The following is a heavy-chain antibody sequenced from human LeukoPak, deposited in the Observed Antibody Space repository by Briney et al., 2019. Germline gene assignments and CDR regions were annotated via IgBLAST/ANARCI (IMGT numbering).Heavy chain of an antibody. Sequence: GSLRLSCEASGFTFNSYWMSWVRQAPGKGPEWVAHIKENGNEQYCADSVKGRFTISRDNARNSLALQMNSLRVEDTAVYYCARDRTLGQRDGFILFWGQGTLVTVSP. V-gene: IGHV3-7*01. CDR3: ARDRTLGQRDGFILF. D-gene: IGHD5-24*01. J-gene: IGHJ4*02. CDR1: GFTFNSYW. CDR2: IKENGNEQ.